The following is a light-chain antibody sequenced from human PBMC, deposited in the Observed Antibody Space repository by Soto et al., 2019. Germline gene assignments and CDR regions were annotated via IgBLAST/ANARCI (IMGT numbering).Light chain of an antibody. CDR2: GAS. Sequence: EILMTQSPATLSVCPGERATFSCRASQTVSNYLAWYQQKPGQAPRLLIYGASSRATGIPDRFSGSGSGTDFTLTISRLEPEDFAVYYCQQYGSSPPITFGQGTRLEI. CDR3: QQYGSSPPIT. V-gene: IGKV3-20*01. CDR1: QTVSNY. J-gene: IGKJ5*01.